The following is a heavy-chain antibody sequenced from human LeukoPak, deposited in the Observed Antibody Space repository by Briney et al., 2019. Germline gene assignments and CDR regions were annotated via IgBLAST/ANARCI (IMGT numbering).Heavy chain of an antibody. CDR1: GGTFSSYA. J-gene: IGHJ3*02. CDR3: ARSAQLPRLIALLGAFGI. V-gene: IGHV1-69*13. D-gene: IGHD5-24*01. Sequence: SVKVSCKASGGTFSSYAISWVRQAPGQGLEWMGGIIPIFGTANYAQKFQGRVTITADESTSTAYMELSSLRSEDTAVYYCARSAQLPRLIALLGAFGIWGQGTMVTVSS. CDR2: IIPIFGTA.